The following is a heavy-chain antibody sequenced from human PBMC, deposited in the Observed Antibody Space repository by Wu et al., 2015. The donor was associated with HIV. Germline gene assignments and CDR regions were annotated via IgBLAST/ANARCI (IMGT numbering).Heavy chain of an antibody. CDR1: GYAFSDYY. V-gene: IGHV1-2*02. Sequence: QVQLVQSGAEVKKPVTSVKVSCKAFGYAFSDYYLHWVRQVPGQGLEWMGWINPKSGGTNYAPKFQGRVNMTTDTSISTAYLELNRLKSDDTAVYYCARYCISTTCSPYFYMDVWGKGTTVTVSS. J-gene: IGHJ6*03. CDR2: INPKSGGT. CDR3: ARYCISTTCSPYFYMDV. D-gene: IGHD2/OR15-2a*01.